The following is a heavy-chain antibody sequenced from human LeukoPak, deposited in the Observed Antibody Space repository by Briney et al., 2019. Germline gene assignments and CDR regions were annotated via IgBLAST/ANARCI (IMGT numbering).Heavy chain of an antibody. J-gene: IGHJ4*02. V-gene: IGHV4-38-2*02. D-gene: IGHD6-19*01. CDR2: IYHSGST. Sequence: PSETLSLTCGVSSYSISSGYYWGWIWQPPGKGLEWIGTIYHSGSTYYNPSLKSRVTISVDTSKNQFSLKLSSVTAADTAVYYCARESRLSSGWYMDYWGQGTLVTVSS. CDR3: ARESRLSSGWYMDY. CDR1: SYSISSGYY.